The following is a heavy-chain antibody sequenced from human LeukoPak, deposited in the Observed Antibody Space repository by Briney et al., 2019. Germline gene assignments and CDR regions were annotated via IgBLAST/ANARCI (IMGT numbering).Heavy chain of an antibody. CDR3: ASRVGWLGPPPGN. D-gene: IGHD6-19*01. CDR1: GFTFSSYG. Sequence: SGGSLRLSCAASGFTFSSYGMSWVRQAPGKGLEWVSGISGGGVSTYYADSVKGRFTISRDNSKNTLYLQMNSLRAEDTAVYYCASRVGWLGPPPGNWGQGTLVTVSS. V-gene: IGHV3-23*01. CDR2: ISGGGVST. J-gene: IGHJ4*02.